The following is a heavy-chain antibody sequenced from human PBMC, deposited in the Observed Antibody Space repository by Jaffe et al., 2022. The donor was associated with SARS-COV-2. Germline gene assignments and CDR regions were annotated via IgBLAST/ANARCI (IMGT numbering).Heavy chain of an antibody. J-gene: IGHJ4*02. CDR1: GFTFSNAW. Sequence: EVQLVESGGGLVKPGGSLRLSCAASGFTFSNAWMSWVRQAPGKGLEWVGRIKSKTDGGTTDYAAPVKGRFTISRDDSKNTLYLQMNSLKTEDTAVYYCTTAEPRGDSSSWYVGDYWGQGTLVTVSS. D-gene: IGHD6-13*01. V-gene: IGHV3-15*01. CDR3: TTAEPRGDSSSWYVGDY. CDR2: IKSKTDGGTT.